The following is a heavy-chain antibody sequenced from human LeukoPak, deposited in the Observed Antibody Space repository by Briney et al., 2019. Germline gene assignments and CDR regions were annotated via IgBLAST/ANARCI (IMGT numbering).Heavy chain of an antibody. J-gene: IGHJ4*02. CDR1: GGSFSGYY. V-gene: IGHV4-34*01. Sequence: KFSETLSLTCAVFGGSFSGYYWTWIRQPPGKGLEWIGEIHHSGRTNYNPSLKSRVTISINTSERQFSLKLSSVTAADTAVYYCARGIVLTVYASFDYWGQGSLVTVSS. CDR2: IHHSGRT. CDR3: ARGIVLTVYASFDY. D-gene: IGHD2-8*01.